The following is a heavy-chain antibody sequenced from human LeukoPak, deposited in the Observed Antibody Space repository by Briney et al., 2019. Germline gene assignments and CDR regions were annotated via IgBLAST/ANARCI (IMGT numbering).Heavy chain of an antibody. V-gene: IGHV4-38-2*01. CDR3: ARHDHCTSTSCYEHFHH. CDR1: GYSISSGYY. J-gene: IGHJ1*01. Sequence: SETLSLTCAVSGYSISSGYYWGWIRQPPGKGLGWIGTICHSGSTYYNPSLKSRVTISVDTSKNQFSLKVSYVTAADTAVHYCARHDHCTSTSCYEHFHHWGQGNLVTVSS. D-gene: IGHD2-2*01. CDR2: ICHSGST.